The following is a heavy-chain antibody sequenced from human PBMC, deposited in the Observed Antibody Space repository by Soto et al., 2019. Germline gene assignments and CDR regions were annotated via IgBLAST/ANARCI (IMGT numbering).Heavy chain of an antibody. V-gene: IGHV5-10-1*01. CDR3: ARRDTAMVSGYYYGMDV. Sequence: GESLKISCKGSVYSFTSYWISWVRQMPGKGLEWMGRIDPSDSYTNYSPSFQGHVTISADKSISTAYLQWSSLKASDTAVYYCARRDTAMVSGYYYGMDVWGQGTTVTVSS. D-gene: IGHD5-18*01. CDR2: IDPSDSYT. J-gene: IGHJ6*02. CDR1: VYSFTSYW.